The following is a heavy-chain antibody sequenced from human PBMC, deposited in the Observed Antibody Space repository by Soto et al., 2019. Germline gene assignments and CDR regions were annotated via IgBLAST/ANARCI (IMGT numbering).Heavy chain of an antibody. CDR3: ARAPGYSGAPVDY. V-gene: IGHV4-59*01. CDR1: GGSISSYY. Sequence: SETLSLTCTVPGGSISSYYWSWIRQPPGKGLEWIGYIYYSGSTNYNPSLKSRVTISVDTSKNQFSLKLSSVTAADTAVYYCARAPGYSGAPVDYWGQGTLVTVS. D-gene: IGHD6-13*01. J-gene: IGHJ4*02. CDR2: IYYSGST.